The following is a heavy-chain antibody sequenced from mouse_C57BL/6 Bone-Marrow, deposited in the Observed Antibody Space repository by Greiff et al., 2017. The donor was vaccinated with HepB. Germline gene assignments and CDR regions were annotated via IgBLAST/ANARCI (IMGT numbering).Heavy chain of an antibody. CDR3: AGMYYYGSSYWYFDV. D-gene: IGHD1-1*01. Sequence: VQLQQSGPELVKPGASVKISCKASGYAFSSSWMNWVKQRPGKGLEWIGRIYPGDGDTNYNGKFKGKATLTADKSSSTAYMQLSSLTSEDSAVYFCAGMYYYGSSYWYFDVWGTGTTVTVSS. V-gene: IGHV1-82*01. CDR1: GYAFSSSW. J-gene: IGHJ1*03. CDR2: IYPGDGDT.